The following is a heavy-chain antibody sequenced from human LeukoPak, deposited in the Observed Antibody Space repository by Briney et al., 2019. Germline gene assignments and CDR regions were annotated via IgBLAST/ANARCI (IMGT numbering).Heavy chain of an antibody. V-gene: IGHV3-23*01. Sequence: PGGSLRLSCAASGFTFSNYNMAWVRQAPGKGLEWVSAIGGSDGGTHYADSVRGRFTISRDNSKNTMYLQMNSLRAEDTAVYFCAKTGTTGPGYYYGMDVWGQGTTVTVSS. CDR1: GFTFSNYN. D-gene: IGHD1-7*01. CDR2: IGGSDGGT. CDR3: AKTGTTGPGYYYGMDV. J-gene: IGHJ6*02.